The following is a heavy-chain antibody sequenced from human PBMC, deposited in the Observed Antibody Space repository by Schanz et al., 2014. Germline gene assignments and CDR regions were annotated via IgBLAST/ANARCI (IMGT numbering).Heavy chain of an antibody. V-gene: IGHV3-72*01. CDR2: SRNKGHSYTS. CDR3: ARRNFYDKSAAFDY. Sequence: EVQLVESGGGLVQPGESLRLSCAASGFSFSNYWMSWVRQAPGKGLEWVGHSRNKGHSYTSEYAASVKGRFTISRDESESSLYLQMDSLKTEDTAVYYCARRNFYDKSAAFDYWGQGSLVTVSS. J-gene: IGHJ4*02. D-gene: IGHD3-9*01. CDR1: GFSFSNYW.